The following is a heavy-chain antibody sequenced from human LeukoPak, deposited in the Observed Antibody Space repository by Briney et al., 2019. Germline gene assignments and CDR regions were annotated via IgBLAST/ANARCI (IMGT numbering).Heavy chain of an antibody. D-gene: IGHD7-27*01. Sequence: GGSLRLSCAASGFTVSTVYMTWVRQAPGKWMEWVSVIYGGHSAYYADTVKDRFTTSRDNPKNTLNLQMNSLRAEDTAVYYCARDIGQLGGAFDIWGQGTMVTVSS. CDR3: ARDIGQLGGAFDI. CDR1: GFTVSTVY. J-gene: IGHJ3*02. V-gene: IGHV3-53*01. CDR2: IYGGHSA.